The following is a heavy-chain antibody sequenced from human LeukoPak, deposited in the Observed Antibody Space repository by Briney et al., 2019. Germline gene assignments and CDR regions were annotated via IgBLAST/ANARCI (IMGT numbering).Heavy chain of an antibody. V-gene: IGHV1-69*13. J-gene: IGHJ4*02. CDR2: ITPIFRTP. CDR3: AREASPTYDSSGYAPER. CDR1: GGTFSSTT. Sequence: GASVKVSCKASGGTFSSTTINWVRQAPGQGLEWMGGITPIFRTPNYAQKFQGRVTITADESTSTAYMELSSLRSEDTAVYYCAREASPTYDSSGYAPERWGQGTLVTVSS. D-gene: IGHD3-22*01.